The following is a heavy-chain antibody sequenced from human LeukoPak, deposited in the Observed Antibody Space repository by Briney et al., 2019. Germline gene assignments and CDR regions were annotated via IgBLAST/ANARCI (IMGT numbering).Heavy chain of an antibody. CDR3: ARDNYYDSSGYGNFDY. V-gene: IGHV1-69*01. J-gene: IGHJ4*02. CDR1: GGTFSSYA. Sequence: RASVKVSFTASGGTFSSYAISWVRQAPGQGLEWMGGIIPIFGTANYAQKFQGRVTITADESTSTAYMELSSLRSEDTAVYYCARDNYYDSSGYGNFDYWGQGTLVTVSS. CDR2: IIPIFGTA. D-gene: IGHD3-22*01.